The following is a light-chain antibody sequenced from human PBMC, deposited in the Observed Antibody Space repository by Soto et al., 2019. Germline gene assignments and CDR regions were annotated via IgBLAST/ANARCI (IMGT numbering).Light chain of an antibody. V-gene: IGLV1-47*01. CDR2: RNN. Sequence: QSVLTQPPSASGTPGQRVTISFSGSSSNIGSKYVYWYQQLPGTAPKLLIYRNNERPSGVPDRFSGSKSGTSDSLAIGDLRSEDEADYYCASWDASVSGWVFGGGTKLTVL. CDR3: ASWDASVSGWV. CDR1: SSNIGSKY. J-gene: IGLJ3*02.